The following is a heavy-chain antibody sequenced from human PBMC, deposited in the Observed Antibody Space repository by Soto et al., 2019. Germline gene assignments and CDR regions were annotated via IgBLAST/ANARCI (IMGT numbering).Heavy chain of an antibody. V-gene: IGHV3-74*01. CDR1: GFTFSSYW. J-gene: IGHJ4*02. CDR2: IKSDGSST. D-gene: IGHD3-16*01. CDR3: ARDDYYYVWGSFRHFDC. Sequence: EVQLVESGGGLVQPGGSLRLSCAASGFTFSSYWMHWVRQVPGKGLVWVSRIKSDGSSTTYADSVKGRFTISRDNAKNTLYLEMNTERAEDTAGYYCARDDYYYVWGSFRHFDCWGQGTLVTVSS.